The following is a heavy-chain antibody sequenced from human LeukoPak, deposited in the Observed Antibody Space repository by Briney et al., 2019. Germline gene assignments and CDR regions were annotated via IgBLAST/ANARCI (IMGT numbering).Heavy chain of an antibody. Sequence: GGSLRLSCAAYGFTFSSYSMNWVRQAPGKGLEWVSSISSSSSYIYYADSVRGRFTISRDNAKNSLYPQMNSLRAEDTAVYYCARVRGVRGASPYYFDYWGQGTLVTVSS. CDR2: ISSSSSYI. CDR1: GFTFSSYS. CDR3: ARVRGVRGASPYYFDY. D-gene: IGHD3-10*01. V-gene: IGHV3-21*01. J-gene: IGHJ4*02.